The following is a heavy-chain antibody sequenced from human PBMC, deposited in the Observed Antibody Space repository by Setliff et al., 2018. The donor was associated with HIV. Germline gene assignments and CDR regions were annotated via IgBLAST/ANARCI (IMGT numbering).Heavy chain of an antibody. CDR1: GYTFPTYG. Sequence: GASVKVSCKTSGYTFPTYGISWVRQAPGHGLEWMGWISPYNGHTKYAQTFQGRVTMTIDTSTNSAYMELRSLRSDDTAVYFCARLGSGWSDSYYYAMDVWGQRTTVTVSS. V-gene: IGHV1-18*01. CDR2: ISPYNGHT. D-gene: IGHD6-19*01. J-gene: IGHJ6*02. CDR3: ARLGSGWSDSYYYAMDV.